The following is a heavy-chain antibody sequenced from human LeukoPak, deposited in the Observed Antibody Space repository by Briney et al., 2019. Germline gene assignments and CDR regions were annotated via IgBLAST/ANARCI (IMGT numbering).Heavy chain of an antibody. D-gene: IGHD3-10*01. CDR1: GYTFTSYY. CDR2: INPSGGST. Sequence: ASVKVSCKASGYTFTSYYMHWVRQAPGQGLEWMGIINPSGGSTSYAQKFQGRVTMTRDTSTSTVYMELSSLRSEDTAVYYCARAVGYYGSGSSNDYWGQGPLVTVSS. J-gene: IGHJ4*02. CDR3: ARAVGYYGSGSSNDY. V-gene: IGHV1-46*01.